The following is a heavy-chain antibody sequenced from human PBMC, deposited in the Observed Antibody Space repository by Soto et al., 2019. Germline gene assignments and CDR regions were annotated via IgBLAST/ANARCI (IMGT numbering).Heavy chain of an antibody. CDR3: ARTPGRVTAWGAFDI. J-gene: IGHJ3*02. D-gene: IGHD5-18*01. CDR1: GGSISSSNW. V-gene: IGHV4-4*02. CDR2: IYHSGST. Sequence: SETLSLTCAVSGGSISSSNWWSWVRQPPGKGLEWIGEIYHSGSTNYNPSLKSRVTISVDKSKNQFSLKLSSVTAADTAVYYCARTPGRVTAWGAFDIWGQGTMVTV.